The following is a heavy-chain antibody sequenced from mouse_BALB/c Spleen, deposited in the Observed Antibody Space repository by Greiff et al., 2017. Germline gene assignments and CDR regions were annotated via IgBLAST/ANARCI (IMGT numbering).Heavy chain of an antibody. V-gene: IGHV5-6-3*01. CDR1: GFTFSSYG. J-gene: IGHJ1*01. CDR2: INSNGGST. Sequence: EVQGVESGGGLVQPGGSLKLSCAASGFTFSSYGMSWVRQTPDKRLELVATINSNGGSTYYPDSVKGRFTISRDNAKNTLYLQMSSLKSEDTAMYYCARDLSMITRYFDVWGAGTTVTVSS. CDR3: ARDLSMITRYFDV. D-gene: IGHD2-4*01.